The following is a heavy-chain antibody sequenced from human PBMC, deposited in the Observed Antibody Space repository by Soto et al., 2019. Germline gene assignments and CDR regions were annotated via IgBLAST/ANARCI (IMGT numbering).Heavy chain of an antibody. V-gene: IGHV3-11*01. CDR3: ARAGDLYQIMVLQNFYMDV. J-gene: IGHJ6*03. CDR1: GFTFRDSY. Sequence: GGSLRLSCAASGFTFRDSYMSWIRQAPGKGLEWVSYISGSSSTKYYADSVKGRFTISRDNAKNSLYLQMNSLGDEDTAVYYCARAGDLYQIMVLQNFYMDVWGKGTTVTVSS. CDR2: ISGSSSTK. D-gene: IGHD2-8*02.